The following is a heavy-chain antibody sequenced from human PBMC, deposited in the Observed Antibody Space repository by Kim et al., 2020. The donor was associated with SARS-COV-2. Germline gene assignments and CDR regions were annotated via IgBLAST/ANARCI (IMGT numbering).Heavy chain of an antibody. CDR2: T. V-gene: IGHV3-49*02. Sequence: TEYAPSVKGRFTSSRDDSKSIAYLQMNSLKTEDTAVYYCTRGNDWGFDPWGQGTLVTVSS. J-gene: IGHJ5*02. D-gene: IGHD7-27*01. CDR3: TRGNDWGFDP.